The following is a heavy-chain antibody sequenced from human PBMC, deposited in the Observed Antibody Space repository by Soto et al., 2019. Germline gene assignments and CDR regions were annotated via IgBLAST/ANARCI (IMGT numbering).Heavy chain of an antibody. Sequence: QVQLVQSGAEVKKPGSSVKVSCKASGGTFSSYAISWVRQAPGQGLEWMGGNIPIFGTANYAQKFQGRVTIPADKSTSTAYMELSSLRSEDTAVYYCARGEGVYALTPKSGMDVWGQGTTVTVSS. CDR2: NIPIFGTA. V-gene: IGHV1-69*06. CDR3: ARGEGVYALTPKSGMDV. D-gene: IGHD1-26*01. CDR1: GGTFSSYA. J-gene: IGHJ6*02.